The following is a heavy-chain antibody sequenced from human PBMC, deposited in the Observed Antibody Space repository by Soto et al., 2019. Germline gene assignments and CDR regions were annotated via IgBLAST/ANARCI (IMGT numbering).Heavy chain of an antibody. CDR1: GFTFSRNG. CDR2: ISSSSSIV. D-gene: IGHD3-10*01. Sequence: EVQLVESGGGLVQPGGSLRLSCAASGFTFSRNGMNWVRQAPGKGLEWVSYISSSSSIVYYADSVKGRFTISRDNAKNSLYLQMDSLRDEDTAVYYCARDRGTRAPNNWFDPWGQGTLVTVSS. CDR3: ARDRGTRAPNNWFDP. V-gene: IGHV3-48*02. J-gene: IGHJ5*02.